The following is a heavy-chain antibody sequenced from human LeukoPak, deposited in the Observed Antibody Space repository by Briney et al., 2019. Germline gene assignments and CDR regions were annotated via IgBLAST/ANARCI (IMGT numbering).Heavy chain of an antibody. J-gene: IGHJ6*03. V-gene: IGHV1-8*03. CDR3: ARGRLGYCSSTSCYRILNYYYYYMDV. CDR1: GYTFTSYD. D-gene: IGHD2-2*01. Sequence: ASVKVSCKASGYTFTSYDINWVRQATGQGLEWMGWMNPNSGNTGYAQKFQGRVTITRNTSISTAYMELSSLRSEDTAVYYCARGRLGYCSSTSCYRILNYYYYYMDVWGKGTTVTVSS. CDR2: MNPNSGNT.